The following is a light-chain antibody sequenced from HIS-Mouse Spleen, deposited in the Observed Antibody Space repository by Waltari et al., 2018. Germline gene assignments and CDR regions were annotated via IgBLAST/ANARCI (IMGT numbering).Light chain of an antibody. CDR2: DAS. V-gene: IGKV3D-11*02. J-gene: IGKJ2*01. Sequence: EIVLTQSPATLSLSPGERATLSCRASQSVSSYLAWYQQKPGQAPRLLIYDASNRATDIPARFSGSGPGTDFTLTISSLEPEDFAVYYCQQRSNWYTFGQGTKLEIK. CDR3: QQRSNWYT. CDR1: QSVSSY.